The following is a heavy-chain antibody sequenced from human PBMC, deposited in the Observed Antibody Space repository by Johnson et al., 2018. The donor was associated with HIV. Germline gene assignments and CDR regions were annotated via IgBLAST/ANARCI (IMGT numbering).Heavy chain of an antibody. D-gene: IGHD3-16*01. J-gene: IGHJ3*02. CDR1: GFTFSSYA. Sequence: QMLLVESGGGLVQPGGSLRLSCAASGFTFSSYALHWVRQAPGKGLEWVSVISYDGGNKYYADSVKGRFTISRDNSKNSVYLQMNSLRAEDTALYYCARDRDVWGKGAFDIWGQGTMVTVSS. CDR2: ISYDGGNK. CDR3: ARDRDVWGKGAFDI. V-gene: IGHV3-30*04.